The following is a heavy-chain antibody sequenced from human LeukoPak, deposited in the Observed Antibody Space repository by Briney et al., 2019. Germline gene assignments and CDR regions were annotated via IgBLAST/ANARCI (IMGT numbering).Heavy chain of an antibody. CDR3: AKFASVAGGTNWFDA. D-gene: IGHD2-15*01. Sequence: SETLSLTCIVSSGSISSYYWSWIRQPPGKGLEWIAWIHYSGSTNYNPSLKSRVTISLDTSKNQFSLKLSSVTAADTAVYHCAKFASVAGGTNWFDAWGQGTLVTVSA. CDR2: IHYSGST. J-gene: IGHJ5*02. CDR1: SGSISSYY. V-gene: IGHV4-59*08.